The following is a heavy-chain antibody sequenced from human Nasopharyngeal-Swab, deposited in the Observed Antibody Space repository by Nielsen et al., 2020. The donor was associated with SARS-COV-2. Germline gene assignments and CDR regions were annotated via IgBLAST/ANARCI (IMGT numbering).Heavy chain of an antibody. D-gene: IGHD2-2*01. V-gene: IGHV3-21*01. CDR2: ISSSSSYI. CDR3: ARTAAASENGMDV. Sequence: GGSLRLSCAASGFTFSNYSMNWVRQAPGKGLEWVSSISSSSSYIYYADSVKGRFTISRDNAKNSLYLQMNSLRAEDTAVYYCARTAAASENGMDVWGQGTTVTVSS. CDR1: GFTFSNYS. J-gene: IGHJ6*02.